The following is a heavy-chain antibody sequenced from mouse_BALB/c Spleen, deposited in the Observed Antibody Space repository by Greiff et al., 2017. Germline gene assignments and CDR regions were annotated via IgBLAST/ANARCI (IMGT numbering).Heavy chain of an antibody. CDR3: ARHAYGVFAY. Sequence: EVHLVESGGGLVKPGGSLKLSCAASGFAFSSYDMSWVRQTPEKRLEWVAYISSGGGSTYYPDTVKGRFTISRDNAKNTLYLQMSSLKSEDTAMYYCARHAYGVFAYWGQGTLVTVSA. D-gene: IGHD1-1*01. V-gene: IGHV5-12-1*01. CDR2: ISSGGGST. CDR1: GFAFSSYD. J-gene: IGHJ3*01.